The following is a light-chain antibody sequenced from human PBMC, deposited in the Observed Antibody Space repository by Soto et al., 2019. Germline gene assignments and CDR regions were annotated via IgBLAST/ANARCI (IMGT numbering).Light chain of an antibody. J-gene: IGKJ4*01. CDR3: QQYGSSPLT. CDR1: QSVSSSY. CDR2: GAS. Sequence: EIVMTQSPGTLSLSPGERATLSCRASQSVSSSYLAWQQQKPGQAPRLLIYGASSRATGIPDRFSGSGSGTEFTLTISRLEPEDFAVYYCQQYGSSPLTFGGGTKVEIK. V-gene: IGKV3-20*01.